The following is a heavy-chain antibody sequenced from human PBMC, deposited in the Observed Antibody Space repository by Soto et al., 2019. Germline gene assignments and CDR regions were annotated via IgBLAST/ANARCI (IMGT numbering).Heavy chain of an antibody. Sequence: SQTLSLTCAFSGDSVSSNSAAWNWIRQSPSRGLEWLGRTYYRSKWYNDYAVSVKSRITINPDTSKNQFSLQLNSVTPEDTAVYFCARTLSSSAENWFDPWGQGTLVTVSS. CDR3: ARTLSSSAENWFDP. CDR1: GDSVSSNSAA. D-gene: IGHD6-6*01. J-gene: IGHJ5*02. CDR2: TYYRSKWYN. V-gene: IGHV6-1*01.